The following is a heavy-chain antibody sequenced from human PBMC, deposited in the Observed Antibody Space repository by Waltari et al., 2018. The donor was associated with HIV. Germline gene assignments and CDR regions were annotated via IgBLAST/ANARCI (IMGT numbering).Heavy chain of an antibody. J-gene: IGHJ6*02. CDR2: INPNSGGT. CDR3: ARDRHSNSRILGYYYGMDV. V-gene: IGHV1-2*02. D-gene: IGHD6-6*01. Sequence: QVQLVQSGAEVKKPGASVKVSCKASGYTLTDYYLHWVRQAPGQGLEWMGWINPNSGGTNYAQKFQGRVTMTRDTSISTAYMELSRLRSDDTAVYYCARDRHSNSRILGYYYGMDVWGQGTTVTVSS. CDR1: GYTLTDYY.